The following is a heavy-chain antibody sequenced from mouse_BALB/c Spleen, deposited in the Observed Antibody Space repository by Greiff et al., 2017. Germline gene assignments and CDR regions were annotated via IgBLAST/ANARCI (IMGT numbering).Heavy chain of an antibody. D-gene: IGHD1-1*01. CDR1: GYSITSDYA. CDR2: ISYSGST. Sequence: VQLKQSGPGLVKPSQSLSLTCTVTGYSITSDYAWNWIRQFPGNKLEWMGYISYSGSTSYNPSLKSRISITRDTSKNQFFLQLNSVTTEDTATYYCARGGYGRGMDYWGQGTSVTVSS. CDR3: ARGGYGRGMDY. J-gene: IGHJ4*01. V-gene: IGHV3-2*02.